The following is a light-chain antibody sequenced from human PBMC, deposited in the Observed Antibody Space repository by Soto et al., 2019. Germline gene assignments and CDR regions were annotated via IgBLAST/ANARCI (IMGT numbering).Light chain of an antibody. CDR2: GHN. V-gene: IGLV1-40*01. J-gene: IGLJ3*02. Sequence: QSVLTQPPSVSGAPGQRVTISCTGSYSNIGAGYEVHWYQQIPGTAPKLLISGHNNRPSGVPDRFFGSKSGTSASLTIIGIQAEDEADYYCQAYYRSLSGSGVFGGGTKLTVL. CDR1: YSNIGAGYE. CDR3: QAYYRSLSGSGV.